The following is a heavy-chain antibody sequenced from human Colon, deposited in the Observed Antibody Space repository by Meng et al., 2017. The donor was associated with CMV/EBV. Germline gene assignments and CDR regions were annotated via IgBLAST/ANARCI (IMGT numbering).Heavy chain of an antibody. Sequence: GESLKISCAASGFTVSNNDMNWFRQAPGKGLEWVGRAANKARGYTTEYAASVTGRFTFSRGDSENSLYLQMNSLKSEDTAVYYCTKGYSGIDVYAFDVWGPGTMVTVSS. D-gene: IGHD1-26*01. J-gene: IGHJ3*01. CDR1: GFTVSNND. V-gene: IGHV3-72*01. CDR3: TKGYSGIDVYAFDV. CDR2: AANKARGYTT.